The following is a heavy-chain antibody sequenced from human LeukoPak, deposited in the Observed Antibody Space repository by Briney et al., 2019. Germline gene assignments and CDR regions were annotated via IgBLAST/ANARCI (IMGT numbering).Heavy chain of an antibody. V-gene: IGHV3-23*01. D-gene: IGHD2-2*01. J-gene: IGHJ4*02. CDR1: GFTFSSYT. CDR2: ISYSGGNT. CDR3: AKFGRSGIVLQPAAMDY. Sequence: PVGSLRLPCAASGFTFSSYTMSWVRQAPGKGLEWGSGISYSGGNTYYADSVKGRFTISRDNSKNTLHLQMHSPRAAATAVYHCAKFGRSGIVLQPAAMDYWGQGTLATVSS.